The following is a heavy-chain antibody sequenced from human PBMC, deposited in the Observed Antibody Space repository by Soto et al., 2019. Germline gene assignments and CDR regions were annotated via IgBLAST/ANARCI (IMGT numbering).Heavy chain of an antibody. V-gene: IGHV2-26*01. Sequence: QVTLKESGPVLVNPTETLTLTCTVSGFSLSNARMGVSWIRQPPGKALEWLAHIFSNDEKSYSTSLKSRLTISKDTSKSQVVLTMTNMDPVDTATYYCARIERERFLEWSRPFDYWGQGTLVTVSS. CDR2: IFSNDEK. D-gene: IGHD3-3*01. CDR1: GFSLSNARMG. J-gene: IGHJ4*02. CDR3: ARIERERFLEWSRPFDY.